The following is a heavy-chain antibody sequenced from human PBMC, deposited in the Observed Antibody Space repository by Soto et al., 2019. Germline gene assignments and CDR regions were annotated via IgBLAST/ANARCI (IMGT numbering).Heavy chain of an antibody. CDR3: AKNGQPPYYYYGMDV. J-gene: IGHJ6*02. V-gene: IGHV1-18*01. Sequence: QGQLVQSGADVKKPGASVKVSCKASGYTFTRYGISWVRQAPGQGLEWMGWISGYNGDTNYAQKFQGRVTMTVDTSTTTAFMELTSLTSDDRAVYYCAKNGQPPYYYYGMDVWGQGTTVTFSS. CDR1: GYTFTRYG. D-gene: IGHD2-8*01. CDR2: ISGYNGDT.